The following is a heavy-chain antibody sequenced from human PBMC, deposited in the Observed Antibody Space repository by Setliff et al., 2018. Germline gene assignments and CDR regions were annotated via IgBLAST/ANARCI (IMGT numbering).Heavy chain of an antibody. CDR1: GGSITNYY. D-gene: IGHD5-12*01. Sequence: PSETLSLTCTVSGGSITNYYWSWIRQPPGKGLEWIGYIYYSGSTNYNPSLKSRVSISVDTSKNQFSLKLRSVTAADTAVYYCARVRKGYSGYDFGDYWGQGTLVTVSS. CDR2: IYYSGST. V-gene: IGHV4-59*01. CDR3: ARVRKGYSGYDFGDY. J-gene: IGHJ4*02.